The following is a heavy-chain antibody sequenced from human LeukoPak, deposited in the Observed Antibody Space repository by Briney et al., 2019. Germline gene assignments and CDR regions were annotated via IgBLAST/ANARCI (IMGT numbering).Heavy chain of an antibody. CDR1: GYSISSGYY. Sequence: SETLSLTCTVSGYSISSGYYWGWIRQPPGKVLGWIGSIYHSGSTYYNPSLKSRVTISVDTSKNQFSLKLSSVTAADTAVYYCARDWGVWYYDSSGIPDYWGQGTLVTVSS. CDR2: IYHSGST. D-gene: IGHD3-22*01. V-gene: IGHV4-38-2*02. J-gene: IGHJ4*02. CDR3: ARDWGVWYYDSSGIPDY.